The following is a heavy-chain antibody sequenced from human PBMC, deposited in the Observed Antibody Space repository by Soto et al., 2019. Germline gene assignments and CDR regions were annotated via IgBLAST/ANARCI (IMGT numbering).Heavy chain of an antibody. CDR3: ARAGDYGAYYYGMDV. CDR2: ISSNGGST. CDR1: GFTFSRYA. D-gene: IGHD4-17*01. Sequence: ELQLVESGGGSVQPGGSLRLSCAASGFTFSRYAMHWVRQAPGKGLEYVSTISSNGGSTYYANSVKGRFIISRDNSKNTLYLQMGSLRAEDMAVYYCARAGDYGAYYYGMDVWGQGTTVTVS. V-gene: IGHV3-64*01. J-gene: IGHJ6*02.